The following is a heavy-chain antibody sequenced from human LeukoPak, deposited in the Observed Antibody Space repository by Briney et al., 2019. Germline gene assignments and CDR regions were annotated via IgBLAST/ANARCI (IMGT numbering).Heavy chain of an antibody. Sequence: SETLSLTCTVSGGSISSYYWSWIRQPPGKGLEWIGYIYYSGSTNYNPSLKSRVTISVDASKNQFSLKLSSVTAADTAVYYCARVKNYYDSSGYRSNAFDIWGQGTMVTVSS. CDR2: IYYSGST. J-gene: IGHJ3*02. CDR1: GGSISSYY. D-gene: IGHD3-22*01. V-gene: IGHV4-59*08. CDR3: ARVKNYYDSSGYRSNAFDI.